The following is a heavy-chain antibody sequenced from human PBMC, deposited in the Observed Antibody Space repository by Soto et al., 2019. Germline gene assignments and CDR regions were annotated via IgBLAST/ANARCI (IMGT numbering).Heavy chain of an antibody. Sequence: QITLKESGPMLVKPAQTLTVTCTISGFSLTTEGVGVGWIRQPPGKTLEWLASIYWHEDVRKNPSVESRVTITRDTARGQVVLTLTNLDPVDTATYYCIRAYNWNYDWGQGILVTVSS. CDR1: GFSLTTEGVG. D-gene: IGHD1-7*01. CDR2: IYWHEDV. J-gene: IGHJ4*02. V-gene: IGHV2-5*04. CDR3: IRAYNWNYD.